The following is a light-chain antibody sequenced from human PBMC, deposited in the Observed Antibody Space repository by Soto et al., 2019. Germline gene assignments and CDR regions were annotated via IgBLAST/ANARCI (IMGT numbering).Light chain of an antibody. Sequence: DLVMTQSPDSLPVSLGDRATLNCQSSPSVLYRSNNQNYLAWFQQNSGHPPKLLIYWASTRESVVPDRFSARGSGTDFTLTISRLQAEDVAVYDCQQYYNTPRTCSQGTKVEIK. CDR2: WAS. J-gene: IGKJ1*01. CDR3: QQYYNTPRT. V-gene: IGKV4-1*01. CDR1: PSVLYRSNNQNY.